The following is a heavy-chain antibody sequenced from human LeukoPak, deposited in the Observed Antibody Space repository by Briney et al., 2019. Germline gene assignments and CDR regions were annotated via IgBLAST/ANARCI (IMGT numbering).Heavy chain of an antibody. J-gene: IGHJ6*02. V-gene: IGHV4-39*07. CDR3: AAGQRVDYYYGMDV. Sequence: PSETLSLTCTVSGGSISSSSYYWGWIRQPPGKGLEWIGSIYYSGSTYYNPSLKSRVTISVDTSKNQFSLKLSSVTAADTAVYYCAAGQRVDYYYGMDVWGQGTTVTVSS. CDR2: IYYSGST. CDR1: GGSISSSSYY. D-gene: IGHD6-25*01.